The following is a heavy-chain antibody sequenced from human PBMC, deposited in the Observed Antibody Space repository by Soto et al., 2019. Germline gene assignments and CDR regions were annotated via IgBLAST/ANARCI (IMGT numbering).Heavy chain of an antibody. CDR3: ARSSKLMVTFGGIPYFDY. J-gene: IGHJ4*02. CDR2: INHSGST. Sequence: SETLSLTCAVYGGSFSGYFWSWIRQPPGKGLEWIGEINHSGSTNYNPSLKSRVTISVDTSKNQFSLKLSSVTAAVTAVYFCARSSKLMVTFGGIPYFDYWGQGTLVTVSS. CDR1: GGSFSGYF. D-gene: IGHD3-16*01. V-gene: IGHV4-34*01.